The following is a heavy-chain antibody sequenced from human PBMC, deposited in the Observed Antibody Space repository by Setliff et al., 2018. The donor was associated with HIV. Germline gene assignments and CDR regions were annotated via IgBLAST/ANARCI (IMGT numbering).Heavy chain of an antibody. V-gene: IGHV4-34*01. CDR3: ARGGKVISDNWFDP. D-gene: IGHD3-22*01. Sequence: ETLSLTCAVYGGSFSGYYWNWIRQPPGKGLEWIGEINHSGNTNYNPSLKSRVTISVDTSKKQFSLKLTSVTAADTAVYYCARGGKVISDNWFDPWGQGTLVTVSS. CDR2: INHSGNT. CDR1: GGSFSGYY. J-gene: IGHJ5*02.